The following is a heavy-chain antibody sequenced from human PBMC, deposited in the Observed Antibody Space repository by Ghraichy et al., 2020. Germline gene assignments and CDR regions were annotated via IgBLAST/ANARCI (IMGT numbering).Heavy chain of an antibody. D-gene: IGHD6-19*01. V-gene: IGHV3-23*01. J-gene: IGHJ4*02. CDR3: AQETDTSGWYSADY. CDR1: GFTFSNYD. CDR2: IRGSGVKT. Sequence: GGSLRLSCAASGFTFSNYDMSWLRQAPGKGLEWVSAIRGSGVKTYYAYVVKGRFTFPSDNSKNSLYLQMNSLSVEDTAVYYCAQETDTSGWYSADYWGQGTLVTVSS.